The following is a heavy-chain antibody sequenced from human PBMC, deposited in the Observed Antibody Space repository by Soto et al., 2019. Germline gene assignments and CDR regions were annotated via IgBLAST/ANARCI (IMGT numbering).Heavy chain of an antibody. Sequence: PSETLSLTCTVSGGSISSYYWSWIRQPPGKGLEWIGYIYYSESTNYNPSLKSRVTISVDTSKNQFSLKLSSVTAADTAVYYCARSLSGYDYLSYYYYMDVWGKGTTVTVSS. V-gene: IGHV4-59*01. CDR1: GGSISSYY. CDR3: ARSLSGYDYLSYYYYMDV. D-gene: IGHD5-12*01. J-gene: IGHJ6*03. CDR2: IYYSEST.